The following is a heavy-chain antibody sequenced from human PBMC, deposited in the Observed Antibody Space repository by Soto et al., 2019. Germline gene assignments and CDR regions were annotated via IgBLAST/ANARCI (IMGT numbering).Heavy chain of an antibody. Sequence: SETLSLTCTVSGGSISSGDYYWSWIRQPPGKGLEWIGYIYYSGSTYYNPSLKSRVTISVDTSKNQFSLKLSSVTAADTAVYYCATRIVATTNFDYWGQGTRVTVSS. J-gene: IGHJ4*02. D-gene: IGHD5-12*01. CDR3: ATRIVATTNFDY. CDR2: IYYSGST. CDR1: GGSISSGDYY. V-gene: IGHV4-30-4*01.